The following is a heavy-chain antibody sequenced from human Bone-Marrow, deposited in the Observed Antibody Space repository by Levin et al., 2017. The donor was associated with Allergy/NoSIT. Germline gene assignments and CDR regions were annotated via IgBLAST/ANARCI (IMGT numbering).Heavy chain of an antibody. D-gene: IGHD4/OR15-4a*01. CDR3: ARDSRGATTCCSFDY. CDR2: IHGGGRT. V-gene: IGHV3-53*01. J-gene: IGHJ4*02. CDR1: GFTVSSNY. Sequence: PGASVKVSCAASGFTVSSNYMTWVRQAPGKGLEWVSVIHGGGRTYYADSVKGRFTISRDNSKNTLYLQMNSLRAEDTAVYYCARDSRGATTCCSFDYWGQGALVTVSS.